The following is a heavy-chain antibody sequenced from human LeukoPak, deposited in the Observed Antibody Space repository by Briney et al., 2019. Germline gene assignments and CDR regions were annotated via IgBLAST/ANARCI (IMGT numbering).Heavy chain of an antibody. CDR2: INPNSGGT. J-gene: IGHJ4*02. CDR3: ARPHDPYIWGSYCFDY. D-gene: IGHD3-16*01. V-gene: IGHV1-2*02. Sequence: GASVTVSFKASGYTFTGYYIHWVRQAPGQGLEWMGWINPNSGGTHYAQKFQGRVTMTRDTSISTAYMELSRLRSDDTAVYYCARPHDPYIWGSYCFDYWAREPWSPSPQ. CDR1: GYTFTGYY.